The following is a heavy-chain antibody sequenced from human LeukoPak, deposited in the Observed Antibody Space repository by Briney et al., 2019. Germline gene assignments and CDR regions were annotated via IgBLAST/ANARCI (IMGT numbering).Heavy chain of an antibody. CDR2: ISGSGGNT. Sequence: GGSLRLSCAASGFTFSSYAMSWVRQAPGKGLEWVSAISGSGGNTYYADSVKGRFTISRDNSKNTLYLQMNSLRAEDTAVYYCAKDMLYGSGSSAYPSYYFDYWGQGTLVTVSS. CDR1: GFTFSSYA. J-gene: IGHJ4*02. V-gene: IGHV3-23*01. D-gene: IGHD3-10*01. CDR3: AKDMLYGSGSSAYPSYYFDY.